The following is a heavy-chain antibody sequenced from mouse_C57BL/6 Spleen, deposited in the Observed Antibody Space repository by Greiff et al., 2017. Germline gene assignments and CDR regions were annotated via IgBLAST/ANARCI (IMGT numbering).Heavy chain of an antibody. CDR3: ARRGVTTYYFDY. CDR2: LSNGGGST. Sequence: EVMLVESGGGLVQPGGSLKLSCAASGFTFSDYYMYWVRQTPEKRLEWVAYLSNGGGSTYYPDTVKGRFTISRDNAKNTLYLQMSRLKSEDTAMYYCARRGVTTYYFDYWGQGTTLTVSS. J-gene: IGHJ2*01. V-gene: IGHV5-12*01. D-gene: IGHD2-2*01. CDR1: GFTFSDYY.